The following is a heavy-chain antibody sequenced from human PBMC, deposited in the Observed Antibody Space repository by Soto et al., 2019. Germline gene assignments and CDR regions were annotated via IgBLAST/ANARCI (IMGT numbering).Heavy chain of an antibody. CDR3: ARHVPHSDAFDI. CDR2: IYYSGST. J-gene: IGHJ3*02. V-gene: IGHV4-39*01. Sequence: VGASETLSLTCTVSGGSISSSSYYWGWIRQPPGKGLEWIGSIYYSGSTYYNPSLKSRVTISVDTSKNQFSLKLSSVTAADTAVYYCARHVPHSDAFDIWGQGTMVTV. CDR1: GGSISSSSYY.